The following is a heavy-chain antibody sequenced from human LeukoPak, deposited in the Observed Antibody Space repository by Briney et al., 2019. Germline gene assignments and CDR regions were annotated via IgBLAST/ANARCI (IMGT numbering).Heavy chain of an antibody. CDR3: ARVGITMVRGVIDY. D-gene: IGHD3-10*01. CDR1: GGSFSGYY. V-gene: IGHV4-34*01. Sequence: SETLSLTCAVYGGSFSGYYWSWIRQPPGKGLEWIGSIYHSGSTYYNPSLKSRVTISVDTSKNQFSLKLSSVTAADTAVYYCARVGITMVRGVIDYWGQGTLVTVSS. CDR2: IYHSGST. J-gene: IGHJ4*02.